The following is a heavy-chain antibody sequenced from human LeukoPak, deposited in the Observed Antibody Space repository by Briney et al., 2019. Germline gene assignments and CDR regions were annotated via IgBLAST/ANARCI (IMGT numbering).Heavy chain of an antibody. D-gene: IGHD2/OR15-2a*01. CDR1: GGSISSGSYY. Sequence: SQTLSLTCTVSGGSISSGSYYWSWIRQPAGKGLEWIGRIYTSGSTNYNPSLKSRVTISVDTSKNQFSLKLSSVTAADTAVYYCARHVYVLGLSSNWFDPWGQGTLVTVSS. V-gene: IGHV4-61*02. J-gene: IGHJ5*02. CDR3: ARHVYVLGLSSNWFDP. CDR2: IYTSGST.